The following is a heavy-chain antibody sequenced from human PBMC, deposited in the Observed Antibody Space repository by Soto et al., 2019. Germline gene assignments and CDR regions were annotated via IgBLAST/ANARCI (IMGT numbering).Heavy chain of an antibody. D-gene: IGHD3-9*01. Sequence: GGSLRLSCAASGFTFSSYAMSWVRQAPGKGLEWVSAISGSGGSTYYADSVKGRFTISRDNSKNTLYLQMNSLRAEDTAVYYCAKDQSGGRYDILTGYYGPTYYYYGMDVWGQGTTVTVSS. J-gene: IGHJ6*02. CDR3: AKDQSGGRYDILTGYYGPTYYYYGMDV. CDR1: GFTFSSYA. V-gene: IGHV3-23*01. CDR2: ISGSGGST.